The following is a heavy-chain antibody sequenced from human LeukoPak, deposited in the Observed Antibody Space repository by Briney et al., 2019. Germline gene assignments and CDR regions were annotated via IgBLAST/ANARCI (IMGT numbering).Heavy chain of an antibody. CDR2: VGGYNGNT. D-gene: IGHD3-22*01. Sequence: GASVKVSCKTSGYTFSRHGITWVRQAPGQGFEWMGWVGGYNGNTNYAQSVQGRVTMTTDTSTNTAYMELRSLRSDDTAVYYCAKDIHPGLDSGASCCFDYWGQGTPVTVSS. CDR3: AKDIHPGLDSGASCCFDY. V-gene: IGHV1-18*01. CDR1: GYTFSRHG. J-gene: IGHJ4*02.